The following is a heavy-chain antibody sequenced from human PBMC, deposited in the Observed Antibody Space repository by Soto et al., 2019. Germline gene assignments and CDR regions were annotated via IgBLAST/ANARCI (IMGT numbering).Heavy chain of an antibody. J-gene: IGHJ5*02. D-gene: IGHD2-15*01. CDR1: GFVFSTHW. CDR3: ARDAVVVGWFDP. Sequence: ELQLVESGGGLVQPGGSLRLSCVASGFVFSTHWMSWVRQAPGKGLEWVANIKEDGSEKYYVDSVKGRFTISRDNAKNSLYLQMNSLRAEDTAVYYCARDAVVVGWFDPWGQGIVVTVSS. CDR2: IKEDGSEK. V-gene: IGHV3-7*03.